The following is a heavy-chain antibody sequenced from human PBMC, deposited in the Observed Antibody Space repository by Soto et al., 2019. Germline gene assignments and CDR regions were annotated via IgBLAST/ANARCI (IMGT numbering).Heavy chain of an antibody. D-gene: IGHD6-19*01. V-gene: IGHV1-69*18. CDR1: GGSFTTHS. J-gene: IGHJ4*02. Sequence: VQLVQSGAEVKKTGSSVRVSCKASGGSFTTHSITWMRQAPGQGLEWMGRLIPLFGTPNYAQKFQGRLTITADESTSTAYMELSNLRSEDTAVYYCARVAEEELAGTSFFDYWGQGTLVTVSS. CDR3: ARVAEEELAGTSFFDY. CDR2: LIPLFGTP.